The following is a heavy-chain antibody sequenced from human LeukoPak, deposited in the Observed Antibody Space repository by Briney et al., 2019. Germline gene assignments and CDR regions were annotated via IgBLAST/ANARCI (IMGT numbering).Heavy chain of an antibody. J-gene: IGHJ4*02. Sequence: PGGSLRLSCVASGFTFSSYAMSWVRQAPGKGLEWVSAISGSGGSTYYADSVKGRFTISRDNSKNPLYLQMTSLRAEETAVYYCSPPAGYIYGLFDYGGQGTLVTVSS. CDR2: ISGSGGST. V-gene: IGHV3-23*01. CDR3: SPPAGYIYGLFDY. CDR1: GFTFSSYA. D-gene: IGHD5-18*01.